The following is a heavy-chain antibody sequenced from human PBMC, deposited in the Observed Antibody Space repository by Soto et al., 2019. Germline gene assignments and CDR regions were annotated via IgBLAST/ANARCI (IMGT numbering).Heavy chain of an antibody. CDR2: FYHSGTT. CDR1: GDSIKNYF. Sequence: PSETLSLSCTVSGDSIKNYFWSWVRQPPGKGLEWIGHFYHSGTTNYSPALKSRVTISIDQSKNQFSLRLNSVTAADTAVYFCARDHGYCTNRVCPIFDFWSQG. CDR3: ARDHGYCTNRVCPIFDF. J-gene: IGHJ4*02. V-gene: IGHV4-59*01. D-gene: IGHD2-8*01.